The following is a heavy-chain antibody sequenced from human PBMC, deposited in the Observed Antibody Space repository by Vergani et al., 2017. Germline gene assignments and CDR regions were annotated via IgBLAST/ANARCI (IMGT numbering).Heavy chain of an antibody. V-gene: IGHV1-18*04. CDR2: IRADTGDT. CDR3: AREGFYDNIRGTYRPPSYYGMGV. D-gene: IGHD3-16*02. Sequence: QVPLVQSGPEVKRPGASVKVSCKTSGYTFFNYGVNWIRRAPGQGFEWLGWIRADTGDTKYSERLQDRVTLTTDSSTNTAYMELRSLKSDDTAVYYCAREGFYDNIRGTYRPPSYYGMGVWGQGTKVTVAS. CDR1: GYTFFNYG. J-gene: IGHJ6*02.